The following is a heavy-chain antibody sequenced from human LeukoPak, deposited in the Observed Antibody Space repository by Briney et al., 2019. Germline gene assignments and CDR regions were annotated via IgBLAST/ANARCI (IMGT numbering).Heavy chain of an antibody. J-gene: IGHJ6*03. CDR2: IYYSGST. Sequence: SETLSLTCTVSGGSISSYYWSWIRQPPGNGLEWIGYIYYSGSTNYNPSLKSRVTISVDTSKNQFSLKLSSVTAADTAVYYCARDSGRGNYYYYMDVWGKGTTVTISS. V-gene: IGHV4-59*01. CDR1: GGSISSYY. D-gene: IGHD6-19*01. CDR3: ARDSGRGNYYYYMDV.